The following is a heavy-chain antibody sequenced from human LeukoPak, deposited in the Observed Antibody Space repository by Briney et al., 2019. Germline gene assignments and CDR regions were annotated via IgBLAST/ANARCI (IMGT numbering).Heavy chain of an antibody. CDR1: GGSISSGGYY. J-gene: IGHJ4*02. CDR2: IYYSGST. CDR3: ARGLRPTVVVAAYFDY. V-gene: IGHV4-31*03. D-gene: IGHD2-15*01. Sequence: PSETLSLTCTVSGGSISSGGYYWSWIRQHPGKGLEWIVCIYYSGSTYYNPSLKSRVTISVDTSKNQFSLKLSSVTAADTAVYYCARGLRPTVVVAAYFDYWGQGTLVTVSS.